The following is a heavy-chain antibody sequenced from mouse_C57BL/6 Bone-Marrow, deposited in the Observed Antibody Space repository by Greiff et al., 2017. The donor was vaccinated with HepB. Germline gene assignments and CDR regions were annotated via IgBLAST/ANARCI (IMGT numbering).Heavy chain of an antibody. V-gene: IGHV1-59*01. CDR2: IDPSDSYT. CDR3: ASRGYCSRYGY. CDR1: GYTFTSYW. Sequence: QVQLQQPGAELVRPGTSVKLSCKASGYTFTSYWMHWVKQRPGQGLEWIGVIDPSDSYTNYNQKFKGKATLTVDTSSSPPYMQLRRLTSEDSAVSYCASRGYCSRYGYWGQGTTLTVSS. D-gene: IGHD1-1*01. J-gene: IGHJ2*01.